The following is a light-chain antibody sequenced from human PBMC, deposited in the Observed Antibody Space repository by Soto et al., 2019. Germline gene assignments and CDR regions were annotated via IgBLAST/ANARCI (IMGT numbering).Light chain of an antibody. J-gene: IGLJ1*01. CDR3: AAWDDNLNGYV. CDR2: SNN. Sequence: QSVLTQAPSASGTPGQRVSISCSGSSSNIASNTVNWFQQLPGTAPKVLIYSNNQRPSGVPDRFSGSKSGTSASLAISGLQSEDEADYYCAAWDDNLNGYVFGTGTKVTVL. V-gene: IGLV1-44*01. CDR1: SSNIASNT.